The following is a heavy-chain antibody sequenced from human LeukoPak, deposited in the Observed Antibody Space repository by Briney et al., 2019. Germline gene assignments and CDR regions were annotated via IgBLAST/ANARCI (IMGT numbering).Heavy chain of an antibody. D-gene: IGHD6-19*01. CDR1: GGSVSSGSYY. V-gene: IGHV4-61*01. Sequence: SETLSLTCTVSGGSVSSGSYYWSWIRQPPGKGLEWIGYIYYSGSTNYNPSLKSRVTISVDTSKNQFPLKLSSVTAADTAVYYCAREEVAVAGFDYWGQGTLVTVSS. J-gene: IGHJ4*02. CDR2: IYYSGST. CDR3: AREEVAVAGFDY.